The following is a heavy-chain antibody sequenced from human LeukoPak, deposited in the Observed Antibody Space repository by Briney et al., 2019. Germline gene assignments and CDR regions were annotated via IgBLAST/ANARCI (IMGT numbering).Heavy chain of an antibody. CDR1: GGSIRSYY. CDR3: ARNSGSYYPYYYYYYYMDV. CDR2: IYYSGST. V-gene: IGHV4-59*08. Sequence: SETLSLTCTVSGGSIRSYYWSWIRQPPGKGLEWIGYIYYSGSTNYNPSLKSRVTISVDTSKNQFSLKLSSVTAPDTAVYYCARNSGSYYPYYYYYYYMDVWGKGTTVTVSS. J-gene: IGHJ6*03. D-gene: IGHD1-26*01.